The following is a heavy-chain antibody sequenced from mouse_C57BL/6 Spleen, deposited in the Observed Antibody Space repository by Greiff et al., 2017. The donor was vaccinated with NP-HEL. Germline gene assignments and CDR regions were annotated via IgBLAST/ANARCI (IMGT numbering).Heavy chain of an antibody. Sequence: EVQGVDSGGGLVQSGRSRRLSCATSGFTFSDFYMEWVRQAPGKGLEWIAASRNKANDYTTEYSASVKGRFIVSRDTSQSILYLQMNALRAEDTAIYYCARDEDDYLFAYWGQGTLVTVSA. CDR1: GFTFSDFY. J-gene: IGHJ3*01. CDR3: ARDEDDYLFAY. CDR2: SRNKANDYTT. D-gene: IGHD2-4*01. V-gene: IGHV7-1*01.